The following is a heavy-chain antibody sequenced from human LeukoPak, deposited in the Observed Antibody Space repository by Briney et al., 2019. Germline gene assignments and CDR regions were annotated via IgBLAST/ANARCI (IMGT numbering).Heavy chain of an antibody. CDR3: ARVGYSSGWYDWFDP. D-gene: IGHD6-19*01. CDR2: IHHSGNT. J-gene: IGHJ5*02. V-gene: IGHV4-39*02. Sequence: PSETLSLTCTVSAGSVNSGSYYWGWIRQPPGKGLEWIGSIHHSGNTYYNASLKSRVTISVDTSKNQFFLKLSSVTAADGAVYYCARVGYSSGWYDWFDPWGQGTLVTVSS. CDR1: AGSVNSGSYY.